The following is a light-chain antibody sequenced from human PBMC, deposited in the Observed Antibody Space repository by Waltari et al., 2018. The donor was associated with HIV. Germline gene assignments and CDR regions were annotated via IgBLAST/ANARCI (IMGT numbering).Light chain of an antibody. CDR1: SSDVGRYDY. J-gene: IGLJ2*01. CDR2: VVN. Sequence: QSALTQPPSASGSLGQSVTISCTGSSSDVGRYDYVSWYQQHPGKAPKLLIFVVNKRPSGVPDRFSGSKSGNTASLTVSGLQAEDEAEYSCSSYAGINPVIFGGGTTLTVL. CDR3: SSYAGINPVI. V-gene: IGLV2-8*01.